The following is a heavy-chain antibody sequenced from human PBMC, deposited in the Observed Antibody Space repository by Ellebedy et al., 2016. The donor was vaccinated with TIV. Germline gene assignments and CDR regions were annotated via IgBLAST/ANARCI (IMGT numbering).Heavy chain of an antibody. CDR3: ASSPSGYEIPY. CDR2: IYHSGST. V-gene: IGHV4-39*07. D-gene: IGHD5-12*01. Sequence: SETLSLTXNVSGGTISSTNYYWGWIRQSPEKGLEWIGSIYHSGSTYYNPSLKSRLTISLDTTKNQFSLRLYSVTAADTAVYYCASSPSGYEIPYWGQGTLVTVSS. J-gene: IGHJ4*02. CDR1: GGTISSTNYY.